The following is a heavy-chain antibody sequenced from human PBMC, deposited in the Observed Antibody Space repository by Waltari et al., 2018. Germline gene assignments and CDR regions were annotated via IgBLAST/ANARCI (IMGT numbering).Heavy chain of an antibody. CDR3: AEDHGWLHYY. Sequence: EVQLLESGGGLVQPGGSLRLSCAASEFTFSTYAMCWVRQAPGKGLEWVEAITNSGDSTNYADTVKGRFTISRDNSKNTLYLQMNSLRAEDTAIYYCAEDHGWLHYYWGQGTLVTVSS. CDR1: EFTFSTYA. CDR2: ITNSGDST. J-gene: IGHJ4*02. D-gene: IGHD5-12*01. V-gene: IGHV3-23*01.